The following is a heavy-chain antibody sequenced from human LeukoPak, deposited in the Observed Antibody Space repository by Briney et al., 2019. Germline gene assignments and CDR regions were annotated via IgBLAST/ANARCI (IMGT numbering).Heavy chain of an antibody. J-gene: IGHJ6*03. D-gene: IGHD3-10*01. V-gene: IGHV3-30*02. CDR3: AKDGGVRGPDYYYYMDV. Sequence: GGSLRLSCAASGFTLSSYGMHWVRQAPGKGLERVAFIRYNGNNKYYADSVKGRFTISRDTSKNTLYLQMYSLRSEDTAVYYCAKDGGVRGPDYYYYMDVWGKGTTVTISS. CDR2: IRYNGNNK. CDR1: GFTLSSYG.